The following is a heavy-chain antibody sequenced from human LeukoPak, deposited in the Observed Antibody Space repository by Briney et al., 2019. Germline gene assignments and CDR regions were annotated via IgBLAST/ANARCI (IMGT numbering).Heavy chain of an antibody. CDR2: ISSSSSYI. CDR1: GFTFSSYT. CDR3: ATGLFDY. V-gene: IGHV3-21*01. J-gene: IGHJ4*02. Sequence: GGSLRLSCAASGFTFSSYTMSWVRQAPGKGLEWDSSISSSSSYIYYADSVKGRFTISRDNAKNSLYLQMNSLRAEDTAVYYCATGLFDYWGQGTLVTVSS. D-gene: IGHD7-27*01.